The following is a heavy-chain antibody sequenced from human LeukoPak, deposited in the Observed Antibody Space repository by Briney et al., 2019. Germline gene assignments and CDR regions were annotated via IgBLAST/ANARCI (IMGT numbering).Heavy chain of an antibody. CDR2: ITGSGDDT. D-gene: IGHD5-12*01. V-gene: IGHV3-23*01. CDR1: GFTFSSYA. CDR3: AKNGAYSGYDYIDY. J-gene: IGHJ4*02. Sequence: AGGSLRLSCAASGFTFSSYAMSWVRQAPGKGLEWVSDITGSGDDTDYADSVKGRFTVSRDNSRNTLYLQINSLRAEDTAEYYCAKNGAYSGYDYIDYWGQGTLVTVSS.